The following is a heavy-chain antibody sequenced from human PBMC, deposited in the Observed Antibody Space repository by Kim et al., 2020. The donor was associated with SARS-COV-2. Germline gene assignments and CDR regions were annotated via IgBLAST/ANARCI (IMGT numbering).Heavy chain of an antibody. J-gene: IGHJ4*02. V-gene: IGHV3-49*03. CDR3: TRGGGYGDPGLPSRDDY. Sequence: GGSLRLSCTASGFTFGDYAMSWFRQAPGKGLEWVGFIRSKAYGGTTEYAASVKGRFTISRDDSKSIAYLQMNSLKTEDTAVYYCTRGGGYGDPGLPSRDDYWGQGTLVTVSS. CDR1: GFTFGDYA. CDR2: IRSKAYGGTT. D-gene: IGHD4-17*01.